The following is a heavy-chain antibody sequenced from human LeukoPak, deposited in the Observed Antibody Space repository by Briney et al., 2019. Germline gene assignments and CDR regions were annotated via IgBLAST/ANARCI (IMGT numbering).Heavy chain of an antibody. V-gene: IGHV4-38-2*02. J-gene: IGHJ4*02. CDR1: GYSISSGYY. D-gene: IGHD2-2*01. Sequence: SETLSLTCTVSGYSISSGYYWGWIRQPPGKGLEWIGSIYHSGSTYYNPSLKSRVTISVDTSKNQFSLKLSSVTAADTAVYYCARSRYCSSTSCSEFDYWGQGTLVTVSS. CDR2: IYHSGST. CDR3: ARSRYCSSTSCSEFDY.